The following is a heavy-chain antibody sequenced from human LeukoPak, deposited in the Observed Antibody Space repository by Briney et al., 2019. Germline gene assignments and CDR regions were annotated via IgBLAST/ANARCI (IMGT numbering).Heavy chain of an antibody. Sequence: GGSLRLSCAASGFTFDDYAMHWVRQAPGRGLEWVSLISWDGGSTYYADSVKGRFTISRDNSKNSLYLQMNSLRAEDTALYYCAKDDSSSWSAFDYWGQGTLVTVSS. CDR1: GFTFDDYA. CDR3: AKDDSSSWSAFDY. D-gene: IGHD6-13*01. J-gene: IGHJ4*02. V-gene: IGHV3-43D*04. CDR2: ISWDGGST.